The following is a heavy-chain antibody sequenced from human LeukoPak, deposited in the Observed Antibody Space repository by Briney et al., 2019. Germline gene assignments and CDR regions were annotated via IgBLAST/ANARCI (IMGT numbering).Heavy chain of an antibody. CDR2: IYTSGST. D-gene: IGHD5-18*01. V-gene: IGHV4-4*07. Sequence: SETLSLTCTVSGGSISSYYWSWIRQPAGKGLEWIGRIYTSGSTNYNPSFKSRVTISVDTSKNQFSLKLSSVTAADTAVYYCARVYSYGYCFDYWGQGTLVTVSS. J-gene: IGHJ4*02. CDR1: GGSISSYY. CDR3: ARVYSYGYCFDY.